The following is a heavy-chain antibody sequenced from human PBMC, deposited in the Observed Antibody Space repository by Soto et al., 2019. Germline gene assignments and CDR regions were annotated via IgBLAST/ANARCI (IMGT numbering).Heavy chain of an antibody. V-gene: IGHV4-30-2*01. D-gene: IGHD1-7*01. J-gene: IGHJ6*02. CDR1: GGSISSGGYS. CDR3: ARGPWYGITGTLVGMDV. CDR2: IYHSGST. Sequence: SETLSLTCAVSGGSISSGGYSWSWIRQPPGKGLEWIGYIYHSGSTYYNPSLKSRVTISVDRSKNQFSLKLSSVTAADTAVYYCARGPWYGITGTLVGMDVWGQGTTVTVSS.